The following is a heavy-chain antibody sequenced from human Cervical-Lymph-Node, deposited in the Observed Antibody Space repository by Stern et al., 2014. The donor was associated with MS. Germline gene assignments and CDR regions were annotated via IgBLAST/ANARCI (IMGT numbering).Heavy chain of an antibody. J-gene: IGHJ4*02. V-gene: IGHV1-8*01. Sequence: VQLVESGAEVKKPGASVKVSCKASGYTFTSDDINWVRQVPGKGLEWMGWMNPDSGDTGYAQKFRGKFTITRDLSISTAYMEMSSLKFEDTAVYYCTRGWSAWGQGTLVTVSS. CDR2: MNPDSGDT. D-gene: IGHD3-3*01. CDR1: GYTFTSDD. CDR3: TRGWSA.